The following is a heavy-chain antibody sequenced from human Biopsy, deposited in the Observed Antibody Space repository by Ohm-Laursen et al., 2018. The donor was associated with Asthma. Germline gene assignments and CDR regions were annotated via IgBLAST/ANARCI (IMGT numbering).Heavy chain of an antibody. CDR2: IWFDGSNK. Sequence: SLRLSCAAPGFIFGDFEMHWVRQAPGKGLEWVADIWFDGSNKHYADSVKGRFTISRDNSKNTLYLQMNSLRAEDTALYYCGRERSYMVDYWGQGTLVTVSS. J-gene: IGHJ4*02. CDR3: GRERSYMVDY. V-gene: IGHV3-33*01. CDR1: GFIFGDFE. D-gene: IGHD3-10*01.